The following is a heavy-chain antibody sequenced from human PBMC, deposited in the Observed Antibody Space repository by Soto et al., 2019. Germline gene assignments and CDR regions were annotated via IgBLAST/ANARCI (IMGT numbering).Heavy chain of an antibody. CDR2: ISAYNTNT. Sequence: QVQLVQSGAEVKKPGASVKVSCKTSGYTFTSYHISWVRQAPGQGLEWMGWISAYNTNTNYAQKYQGRDTRTTDTLTSTAYMELRSLRSDDTAVYYCARDTPPTDYWGQGTLVTVSS. CDR1: GYTFTSYH. CDR3: ARDTPPTDY. J-gene: IGHJ4*02. V-gene: IGHV1-18*01.